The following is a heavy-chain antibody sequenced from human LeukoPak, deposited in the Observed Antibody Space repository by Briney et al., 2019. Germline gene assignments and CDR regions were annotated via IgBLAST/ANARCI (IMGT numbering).Heavy chain of an antibody. Sequence: GGSLRLSCAASGFTFSSYAMHWVRQAPGKGLEWVAVISYDGSNKYYADSVKGRFTISRDNSKNTLYLQMNSLRAEDTAVYYCARDKNYYDSSGYYSVGDYWGQGTLVTVSS. V-gene: IGHV3-30-3*01. CDR1: GFTFSSYA. D-gene: IGHD3-22*01. CDR3: ARDKNYYDSSGYYSVGDY. J-gene: IGHJ4*02. CDR2: ISYDGSNK.